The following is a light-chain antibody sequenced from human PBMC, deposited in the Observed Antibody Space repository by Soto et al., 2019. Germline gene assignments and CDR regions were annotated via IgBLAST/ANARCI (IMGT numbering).Light chain of an antibody. Sequence: EIVLTQSPATLSLYPGERATLSCRASQSVGSYLAWYQQKPGQTPRLLIYDASNRATDIPAKFSGSGSGTDFTLTISSLEPEDFAVYYCQQRSNWPVTFGQGTRVEIK. CDR1: QSVGSY. CDR3: QQRSNWPVT. J-gene: IGKJ1*01. V-gene: IGKV3-11*01. CDR2: DAS.